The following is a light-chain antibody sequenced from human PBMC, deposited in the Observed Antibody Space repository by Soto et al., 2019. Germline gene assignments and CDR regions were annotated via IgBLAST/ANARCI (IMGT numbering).Light chain of an antibody. J-gene: IGKJ5*01. Sequence: DIQMTQSPSSVSASVGDRVTINCRASQDIAAYLAWYQHKPGRAPELLIHAASSLQSGVPSRFSGSGSGTDFTLTINSLQPEDFATYYCQQAYSFPITFGQGTRLEIK. CDR3: QQAYSFPIT. V-gene: IGKV1D-12*01. CDR2: AAS. CDR1: QDIAAY.